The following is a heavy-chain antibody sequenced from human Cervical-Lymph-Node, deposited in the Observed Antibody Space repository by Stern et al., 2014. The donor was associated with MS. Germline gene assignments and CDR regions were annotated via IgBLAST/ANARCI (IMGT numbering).Heavy chain of an antibody. J-gene: IGHJ6*02. CDR2: TSVKHGKT. CDR3: ARRGSNKYYGMDV. CDR1: GYIFSTFG. D-gene: IGHD2/OR15-2a*01. V-gene: IGHV1-18*01. Sequence: VQLVESGPEVKKPGASVKVSCKASGYIFSTFGITWVRQAPGQGLEWMGWTSVKHGKTSSAQKVQDRLIMTTDTSTSTAYMELRTLRVDETGVYYCARRGSNKYYGMDVWGQGTTVTVSS.